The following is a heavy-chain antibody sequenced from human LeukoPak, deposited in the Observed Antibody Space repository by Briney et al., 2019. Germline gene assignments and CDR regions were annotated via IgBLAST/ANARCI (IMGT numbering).Heavy chain of an antibody. V-gene: IGHV4-59*01. D-gene: IGHD3-22*01. CDR1: GGSLSSYY. J-gene: IGHJ4*02. CDR3: ARANYYDSSGFDY. Sequence: SETLSLTCTVPGGSLSSYYWSWIRQPPGKGLEWIGYIYYSGSTNYNPSLKSRVTISVDTSKNQFSLKLSSVTAADTAVYYCARANYYDSSGFDYWGQGTLVTVSS. CDR2: IYYSGST.